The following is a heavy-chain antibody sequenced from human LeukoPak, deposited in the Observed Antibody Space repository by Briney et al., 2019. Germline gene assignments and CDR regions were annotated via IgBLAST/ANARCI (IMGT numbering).Heavy chain of an antibody. CDR1: GFTFSNAW. D-gene: IGHD6-13*01. J-gene: IGHJ4*02. CDR3: TTGHSSSWSY. V-gene: IGHV3-15*07. CDR2: IKSNTDGGTT. Sequence: GGSLRLSCAASGFTFSNAWMNWVRQAPGKGLEWVGRIKSNTDGGTTDYAAPVKGRFTISRDDSKNTLYLQMNSLKTEDTAVYYCTTGHSSSWSYWGQGTLVTVSS.